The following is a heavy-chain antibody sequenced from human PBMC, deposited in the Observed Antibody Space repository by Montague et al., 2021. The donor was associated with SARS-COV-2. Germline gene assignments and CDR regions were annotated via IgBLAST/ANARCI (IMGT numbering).Heavy chain of an antibody. Sequence: ETLSLTCAVYGGSFSVYYWSWIRQPPGKGLEWIGEINHSGSTNYXPSLKSRVTISSDTSKNQFSLKLNSVTAADTAVYFCVVVVPAMRPRSDYWGQGTLVTVSS. V-gene: IGHV4-34*01. CDR1: GGSFSVYY. J-gene: IGHJ4*02. CDR2: INHSGST. CDR3: VVVVPAMRPRSDY. D-gene: IGHD2-21*02.